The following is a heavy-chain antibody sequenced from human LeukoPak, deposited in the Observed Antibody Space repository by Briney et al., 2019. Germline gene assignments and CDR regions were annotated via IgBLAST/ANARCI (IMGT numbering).Heavy chain of an antibody. V-gene: IGHV3-23*01. CDR1: GFTFSSYA. Sequence: PGGSLRLSCAASGFTFSSYAMTWVRQAPGKGLEWVSTVVGGGATFYADSVKGRFTISRDNSKNTLHLQMNSLRAEDTAVYYCAKARYCSSSSCYGTHADYWGQGTLVTASS. CDR3: AKARYCSSSSCYGTHADY. J-gene: IGHJ4*02. CDR2: VVGGGAT. D-gene: IGHD2-2*01.